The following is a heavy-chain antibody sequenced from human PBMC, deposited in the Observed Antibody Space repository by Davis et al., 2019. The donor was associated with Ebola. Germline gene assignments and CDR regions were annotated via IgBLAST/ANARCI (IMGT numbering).Heavy chain of an antibody. V-gene: IGHV3-53*01. Sequence: PGGSLRLSCAASGFTVSGNYMNWVRQAPGRGLEWVSVIFSGGSTDYADSVKGRFTISRDNSKNTLYLQMNSLRPEDTAVYYCARELFVLVDPWNSASGSYRYGMDVWGKGTTVTVSS. D-gene: IGHD2-8*02. J-gene: IGHJ6*04. CDR1: GFTVSGNY. CDR2: IFSGGST. CDR3: ARELFVLVDPWNSASGSYRYGMDV.